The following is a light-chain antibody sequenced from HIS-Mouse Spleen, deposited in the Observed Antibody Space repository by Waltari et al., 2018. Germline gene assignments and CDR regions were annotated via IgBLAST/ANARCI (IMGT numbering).Light chain of an antibody. CDR2: RNN. V-gene: IGLV1-47*01. J-gene: IGLJ2*01. Sequence: QSVLTQPPSASGTPGQRATISCSGSSSNTGSNYVYWYQQLPGTAPKLLIYRNNQRPSGVPDRFSGSKSGTSASLAISGLRSEDEADYYCAAWDDSLSGPVFGGGTKLTVL. CDR1: SSNTGSNY. CDR3: AAWDDSLSGPV.